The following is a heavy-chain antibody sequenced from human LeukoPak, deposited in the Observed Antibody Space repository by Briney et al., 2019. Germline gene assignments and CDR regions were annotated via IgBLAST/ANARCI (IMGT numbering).Heavy chain of an antibody. CDR3: AKVGGSSGLVPHFDY. D-gene: IGHD6-19*01. V-gene: IGHV3-9*01. Sequence: GGSLRLSCAASGFTFDDYAMHWVRQAPGKGLEWVSGISWNSGSIGYADSVKGRFTISRDNAKNSLYLQMNSLRAEDTALYYYAKVGGSSGLVPHFDYWGQGTLVTVSS. CDR1: GFTFDDYA. J-gene: IGHJ4*02. CDR2: ISWNSGSI.